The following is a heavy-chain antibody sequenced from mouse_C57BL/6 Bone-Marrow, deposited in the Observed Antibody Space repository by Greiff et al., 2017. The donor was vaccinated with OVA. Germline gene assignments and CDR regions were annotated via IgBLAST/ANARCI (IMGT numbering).Heavy chain of an antibody. D-gene: IGHD1-1*01. J-gene: IGHJ3*01. V-gene: IGHV5-6*01. Sequence: EVKVVESGGDLVKPGGSLKLSCAASGFTFSSYGMSWVRQTPDKRLEWVATISSGGSYTYYPDSVKGRFTISRDNAKNTLYLQMSSLKSEDTAMYYCARHRGSSPPWFAYWGQGTLVTVSA. CDR1: GFTFSSYG. CDR3: ARHRGSSPPWFAY. CDR2: ISSGGSYT.